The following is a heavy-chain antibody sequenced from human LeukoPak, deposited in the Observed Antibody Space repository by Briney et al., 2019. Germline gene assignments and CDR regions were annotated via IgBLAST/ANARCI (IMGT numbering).Heavy chain of an antibody. Sequence: PSETLSLTCTVSGASFSSSTYYWGWIRQPPGKGLEWIGSIYYSGSTYYNPSLKSRVTMSVDTSRNQFSLKLSSVTAADTAVYYCARRTGGAAAGKFDYWGQGTLVTVSS. V-gene: IGHV4-39*01. CDR2: IYYSGST. CDR3: ARRTGGAAAGKFDY. CDR1: GASFSSSTYY. D-gene: IGHD6-13*01. J-gene: IGHJ4*02.